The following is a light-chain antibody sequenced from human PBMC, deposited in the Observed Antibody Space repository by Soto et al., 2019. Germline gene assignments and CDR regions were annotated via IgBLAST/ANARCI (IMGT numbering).Light chain of an antibody. V-gene: IGKV1-5*03. CDR1: QSINSW. Sequence: DIQMTQSPSTLSASVGDRLTITCRASQSINSWLAWYQQKPGNAPKLLIYQASRLESGVPSRFSGSGSGTEFTLTISSLQPDDFATYYCQQYNNYPRTFGQGTKVDIK. CDR3: QQYNNYPRT. CDR2: QAS. J-gene: IGKJ1*01.